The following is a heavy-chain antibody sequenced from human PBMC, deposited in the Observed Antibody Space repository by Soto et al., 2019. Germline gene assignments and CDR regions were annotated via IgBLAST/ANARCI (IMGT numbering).Heavy chain of an antibody. CDR3: ARTTAVPNTLRSRYFFDY. CDR2: VYYSGTT. CDR1: GGSVSNKTYY. V-gene: IGHV4-61*01. Sequence: SETLSLTCPVSGGSVSNKTYYWSWIRQPPGKRLEWIGYVYYSGTTNYNPSLKSRVTISVDLSKNQFSLRLSSVTTADTALYYCARTTAVPNTLRSRYFFDYWGQGTLVTVSS. J-gene: IGHJ4*02. D-gene: IGHD4-17*01.